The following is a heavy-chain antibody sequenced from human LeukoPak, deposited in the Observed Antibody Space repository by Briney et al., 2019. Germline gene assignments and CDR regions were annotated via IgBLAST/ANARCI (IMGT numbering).Heavy chain of an antibody. CDR3: ARDMGCSSTSCYASFDY. Sequence: ASVKVSCKASGYTFTGYYMHWVRQAPGQGLEWMGWINPNSGGTNYAQKFQGWDTMTRDTSISTAYMELSRLRSDDTAVYYCARDMGCSSTSCYASFDYWGQGTLVTVSS. J-gene: IGHJ4*02. CDR2: INPNSGGT. D-gene: IGHD2-2*01. V-gene: IGHV1-2*04. CDR1: GYTFTGYY.